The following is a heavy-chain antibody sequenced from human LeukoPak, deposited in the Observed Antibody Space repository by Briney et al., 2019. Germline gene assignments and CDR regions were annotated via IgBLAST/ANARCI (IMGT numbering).Heavy chain of an antibody. V-gene: IGHV3-30*02. J-gene: IGHJ4*02. CDR1: EFTFSSYG. CDR2: IRYDGTNK. CDR3: AKPSTASLGSPRYFDY. D-gene: IGHD1-26*01. Sequence: GGSLRLSCATSEFTFSSYGLHWVRQAPGKGLEWVAFIRYDGTNKYYADSVRGRFTISRDNSKNTLYLQMTSLRAEDTAVYYCAKPSTASLGSPRYFDYWGQGTLVTVSS.